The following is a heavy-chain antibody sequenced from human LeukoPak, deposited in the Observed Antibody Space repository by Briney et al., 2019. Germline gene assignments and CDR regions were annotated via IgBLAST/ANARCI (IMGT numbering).Heavy chain of an antibody. CDR1: GITFSIYG. Sequence: PGGSLRLSCAASGITFSIYGMSWVRQAPGKGLEWVSRISSSGSSTNYADSVKGGVTISRDNSKNTLYLQINSLRAEDTAVYYCAIDAYSTSWYGNYWGQGPLVTVSS. J-gene: IGHJ4*02. CDR3: AIDAYSTSWYGNY. D-gene: IGHD6-13*01. V-gene: IGHV3-23*01. CDR2: ISSSGSST.